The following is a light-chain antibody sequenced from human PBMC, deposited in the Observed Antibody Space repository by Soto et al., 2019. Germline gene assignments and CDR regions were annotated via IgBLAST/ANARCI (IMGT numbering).Light chain of an antibody. Sequence: EIVLTHSPGTLSLSPCERATLSSRASQSVSNNYLAWYQQKPGQAPRLIIHSASNRATGIPDRFSVSGSGTDFTLTISRLEPEDFAVYDCQQYDNWPPIIFGQGTRLEIK. CDR3: QQYDNWPPII. V-gene: IGKV3-20*01. CDR2: SAS. CDR1: QSVSNNY. J-gene: IGKJ5*01.